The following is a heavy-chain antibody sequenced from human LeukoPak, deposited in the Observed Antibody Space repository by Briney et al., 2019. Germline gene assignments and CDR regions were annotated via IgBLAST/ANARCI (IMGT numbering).Heavy chain of an antibody. J-gene: IGHJ6*02. D-gene: IGHD2-15*01. CDR3: ASLFRDCSGGSCYFHNYYYGMDV. CDR2: ISSSSSTI. Sequence: GGSPRLSCAASGFTFSSYSMNWVRQAPGKGLEWVSYISSSSSTIYYADSVKGRFTISRDNAKNSLYLQMNSLRDEDTAVYYCASLFRDCSGGSCYFHNYYYGMDVWGQGTTVTVSS. V-gene: IGHV3-48*02. CDR1: GFTFSSYS.